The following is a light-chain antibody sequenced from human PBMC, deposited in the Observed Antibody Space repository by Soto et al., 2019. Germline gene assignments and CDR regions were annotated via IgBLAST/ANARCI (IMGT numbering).Light chain of an antibody. V-gene: IGLV2-8*01. J-gene: IGLJ2*01. CDR2: EVS. Sequence: QYALTQPPSASGSPGQSVTISCTGTSNDVGGYNYVSWYQQDPGKAPKLMIYEVSKRPSGVPDRFSGSKSGNTASLTVSGLQAEDEADYYCSSYAGSNNFVVFGGGTKLTV. CDR1: SNDVGGYNY. CDR3: SSYAGSNNFVV.